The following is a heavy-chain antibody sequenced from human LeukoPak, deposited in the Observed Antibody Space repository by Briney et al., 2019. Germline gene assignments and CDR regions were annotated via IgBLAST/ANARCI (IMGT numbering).Heavy chain of an antibody. CDR3: ATGGGSSGYPDY. V-gene: IGHV1-2*02. CDR1: GYTFTGHY. D-gene: IGHD3-22*01. J-gene: IGHJ4*02. CDR2: INPNTGGT. Sequence: ASVKVSCKASGYTFTGHYIHWVRQAPGQGLGWMGWINPNTGGTNYEQRFQGRVTVTRDTSINTVYMELNRLRSDDTAVYYCATGGGSSGYPDYWGQGSLIIVSS.